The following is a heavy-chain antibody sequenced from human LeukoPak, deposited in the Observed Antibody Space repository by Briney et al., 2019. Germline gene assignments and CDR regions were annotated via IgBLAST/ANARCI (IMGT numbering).Heavy chain of an antibody. CDR1: GFTISSYS. CDR3: ASWTGYSSGWYRGDLDY. CDR2: ISSSSTI. V-gene: IGHV3-48*01. Sequence: GGSLRLSCAASGFTISSYSMNWVRQAPGKGLEWVSYISSSSTIYYADSVKGRFTISRDNAKNSLYLQMNSLRAEDTAVYYCASWTGYSSGWYRGDLDYWGQGTLVTVSS. D-gene: IGHD6-19*01. J-gene: IGHJ4*02.